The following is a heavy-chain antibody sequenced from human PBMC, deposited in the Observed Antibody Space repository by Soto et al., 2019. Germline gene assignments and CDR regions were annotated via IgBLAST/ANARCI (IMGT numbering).Heavy chain of an antibody. D-gene: IGHD3-22*01. J-gene: IGHJ5*02. CDR1: GGTFSSYA. Sequence: QVQLVQSGAEVKKPGSSVKVSCKASGGTFSSYAISWVRQAPGQGLEWMGGIIPIFGTANYAQKFQGRVTITADKSTSTAYMELSNLRSEDTAVYYCARDRYYYDSRGLGSFDPWGQGTLVTVSS. CDR2: IIPIFGTA. CDR3: ARDRYYYDSRGLGSFDP. V-gene: IGHV1-69*06.